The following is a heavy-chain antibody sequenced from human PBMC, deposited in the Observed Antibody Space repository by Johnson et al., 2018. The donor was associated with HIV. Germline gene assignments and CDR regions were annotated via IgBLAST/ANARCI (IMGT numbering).Heavy chain of an antibody. CDR1: GITFSSYG. V-gene: IGHV3-30*18. Sequence: QVQLVESGGGVVQPGRSLRLSCAASGITFSSYGMHWVRQAPGKGLEWVAVISYDGSNKYYADSVKGRFTISRDNSKNTLYLQMNSLRAEDTAVYYCAKDMVRGFWGDAFDIWGQGTMVTVSS. J-gene: IGHJ3*02. CDR2: ISYDGSNK. CDR3: AKDMVRGFWGDAFDI. D-gene: IGHD3-10*01.